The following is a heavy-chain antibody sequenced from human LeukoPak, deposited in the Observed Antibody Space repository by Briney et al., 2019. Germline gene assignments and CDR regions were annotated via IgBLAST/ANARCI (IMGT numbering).Heavy chain of an antibody. CDR1: GYTFSNYG. V-gene: IGHV1-18*01. D-gene: IGHD3-22*01. J-gene: IGHJ4*02. Sequence: ASVKVSCKASGYTFSNYGITWVRQAPGQGLEWMGWISGYNGNTNFAQKLQGRVSMTTDTSTYTSDTELRSLRSDDTAVYYCARSLGDSSGYYPLPFDYWGQGTLVIVSS. CDR3: ARSLGDSSGYYPLPFDY. CDR2: ISGYNGNT.